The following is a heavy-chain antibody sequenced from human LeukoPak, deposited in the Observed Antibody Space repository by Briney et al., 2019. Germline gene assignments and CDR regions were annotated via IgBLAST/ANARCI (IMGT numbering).Heavy chain of an antibody. D-gene: IGHD3-16*01. CDR1: GFTFDDYA. J-gene: IGHJ4*02. V-gene: IGHV3-9*01. CDR3: ARANGLRYYFDY. CDR2: ISWNSGSI. Sequence: QSGGSLRLSCAAPGFTFDDYAMHWVRQAPGKGLEWVSGISWNSGSIGYADSVKGRFTISRDNAKNSLYLQMNSLRAEDTALYYCARANGLRYYFDYWGQGTLVTVSS.